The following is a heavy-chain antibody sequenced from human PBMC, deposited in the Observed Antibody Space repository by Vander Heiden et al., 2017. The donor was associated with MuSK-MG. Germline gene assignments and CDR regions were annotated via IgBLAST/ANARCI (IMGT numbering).Heavy chain of an antibody. V-gene: IGHV4-34*01. CDR3: ASSSGYEGYYFDY. D-gene: IGHD5-12*01. CDR1: GGSFSGYY. CDR2: INHSGST. J-gene: IGHJ4*02. Sequence: QVQLQQWGAGLLKPSETLSLTCAVYGGSFSGYYWSWIRQPPGKGLEWIGEINHSGSTNYNPSLKSRVTISVDTSKNQFSLKLSSVTAADTAVYYCASSSGYEGYYFDYWGQGTLVTVSS.